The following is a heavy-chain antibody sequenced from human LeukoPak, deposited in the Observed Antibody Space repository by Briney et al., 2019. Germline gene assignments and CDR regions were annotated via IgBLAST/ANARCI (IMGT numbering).Heavy chain of an antibody. Sequence: ASVKVSCKASGYTFTGYYMHWVRQAPGQGLEWMGWINPNSGGTNYAQKFQGWVTMTTDTSTSTAYMELRSLRSDDTAVYYCARTPDPPHPDWFDPWGQGTLSPSPQ. V-gene: IGHV1-2*04. CDR3: ARTPDPPHPDWFDP. J-gene: IGHJ5*02. CDR1: GYTFTGYY. CDR2: INPNSGGT.